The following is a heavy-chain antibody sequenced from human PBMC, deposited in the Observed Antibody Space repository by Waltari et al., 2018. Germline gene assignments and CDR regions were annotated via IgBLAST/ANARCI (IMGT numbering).Heavy chain of an antibody. J-gene: IGHJ4*02. D-gene: IGHD3-3*01. CDR3: ARHVPQYYDFWSGYSFDY. CDR1: GYSLSSGYY. CDR2: IYHSGST. Sequence: QVQLQESGPGLVKPSETLSLPCAVSGYSLSSGYYWGWIRQPPGKGLEWIGSIYHSGSTYYNPSLKSRVTISVDTSKNQFSLKLRSVTAADTAVYYCARHVPQYYDFWSGYSFDYWGQGTLVTVSS. V-gene: IGHV4-38-2*01.